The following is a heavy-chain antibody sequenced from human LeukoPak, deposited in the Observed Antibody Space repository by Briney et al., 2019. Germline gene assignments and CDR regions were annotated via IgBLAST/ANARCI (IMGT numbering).Heavy chain of an antibody. D-gene: IGHD2-2*01. Sequence: GESLKISCKASGYSFTTYWIGWVRQVPGKGLEWVGIIYPADSTAKYSPSFQGQVTISADKSISTAYLQWSSLKASDTAMYYCARRGVVVVPAANKNYYYYYMDVWGKGTTVTVSS. CDR3: ARRGVVVVPAANKNYYYYYMDV. CDR2: IYPADSTA. J-gene: IGHJ6*03. V-gene: IGHV5-51*01. CDR1: GYSFTTYW.